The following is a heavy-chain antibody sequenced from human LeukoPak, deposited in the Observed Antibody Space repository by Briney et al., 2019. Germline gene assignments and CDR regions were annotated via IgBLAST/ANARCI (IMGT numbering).Heavy chain of an antibody. CDR3: ARGPFGSGSFLDY. CDR2: IIPILGIA. CDR1: GGTFSSYT. D-gene: IGHD3-10*01. Sequence: SVKVSCKASGGTFSSYTISWVRQAPGQGLEWMGRIIPILGIANYAQKFQGRVTITADKSTSTAYMELSSLRSEDTAVYYCARGPFGSGSFLDYWGQGTLVTVSS. J-gene: IGHJ4*02. V-gene: IGHV1-69*02.